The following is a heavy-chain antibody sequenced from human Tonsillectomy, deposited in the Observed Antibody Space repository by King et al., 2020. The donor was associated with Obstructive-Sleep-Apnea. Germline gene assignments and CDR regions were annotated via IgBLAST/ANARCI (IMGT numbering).Heavy chain of an antibody. CDR2: LSYDGSNK. Sequence: VQLVESGGGVVQPGRSLRLSCAASGFTFSSYGMHLVRQAPGKGLEWVAVLSYDGSNKYYAESVKGRFTISRDNSKNTLYLQMNSLRAEDTAVYYCAKVVVGYYYYYGLDVWGQGTTVTVSS. CDR1: GFTFSSYG. V-gene: IGHV3-30*18. J-gene: IGHJ6*02. CDR3: AKVVVGYYYYYGLDV. D-gene: IGHD2-2*01.